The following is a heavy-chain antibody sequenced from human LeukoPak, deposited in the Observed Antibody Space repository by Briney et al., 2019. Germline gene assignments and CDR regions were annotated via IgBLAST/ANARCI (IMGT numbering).Heavy chain of an antibody. J-gene: IGHJ2*01. CDR1: GDSITSGDYY. D-gene: IGHD3-16*01. V-gene: IGHV4-30-2*01. CDR3: ARDPRTGGSWYFDL. CDR2: INHSGSN. Sequence: SETLSLTCIVSGDSITSGDYYWSWIRQPPGKGLEWIGCINHSGSNYNNPSPKSRVTISMDTSKNQFSLELSGVTAADTAVYYCARDPRTGGSWYFDLWGRGTLVIVSS.